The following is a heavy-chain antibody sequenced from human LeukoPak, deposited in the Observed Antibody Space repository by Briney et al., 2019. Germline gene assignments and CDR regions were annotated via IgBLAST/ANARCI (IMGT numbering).Heavy chain of an antibody. D-gene: IGHD3-22*01. V-gene: IGHV3-30-3*01. CDR2: ISYDGSNK. CDR1: GFTFSSYA. J-gene: IGHJ6*02. CDR3: AREAYYYDSSGYYNYYGMDV. Sequence: PGGSLRLSCAASGFTFSSYATHWVRQAPGKGLEWVAVISYDGSNKYYADSVKGRFTISRDNSKNTLYLQMNSLRAEDTAVYYCAREAYYYDSSGYYNYYGMDVWGQGTTVTVSS.